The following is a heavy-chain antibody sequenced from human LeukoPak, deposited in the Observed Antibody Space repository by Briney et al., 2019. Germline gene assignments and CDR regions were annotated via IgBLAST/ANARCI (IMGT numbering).Heavy chain of an antibody. J-gene: IGHJ3*02. D-gene: IGHD1-26*01. CDR1: GYSFTSYW. CDR3: ARQKNSGSYYRGDAFDI. V-gene: IGHV5-51*01. CDR2: IYPGDSDT. Sequence: GESLKISCKGSGYSFTSYWIGWVRQMPGKGLEWMGIIYPGDSDTRYSPSFQGQVTISADKSISTAYLQWSSLKASDTAMYYCARQKNSGSYYRGDAFDIWGQGTMVTVSS.